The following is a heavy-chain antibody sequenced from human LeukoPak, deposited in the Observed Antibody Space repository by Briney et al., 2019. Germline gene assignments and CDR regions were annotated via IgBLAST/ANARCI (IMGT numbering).Heavy chain of an antibody. D-gene: IGHD3-9*01. CDR3: TRRDYYDVLTGPDV. Sequence: GGSLRLSCAASGFIFSGSTIQWVRQASGKGLEWIGRIRNKDNSYATAYVSSVKVRFTISRDDSKNQADLQMNILKTEDTAVYYCTRRDYYDVLTGPDVWGKGTTVTVSS. V-gene: IGHV3-73*01. CDR2: IRNKDNSYAT. J-gene: IGHJ6*04. CDR1: GFIFSGST.